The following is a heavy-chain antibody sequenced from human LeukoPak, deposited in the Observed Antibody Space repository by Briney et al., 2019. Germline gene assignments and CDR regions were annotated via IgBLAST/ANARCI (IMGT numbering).Heavy chain of an antibody. V-gene: IGHV3-21*01. J-gene: IGHJ4*02. CDR3: ARMDGSYSQNYFDY. Sequence: GGSLRLSCAASGFTFSSYSMNWVRQAPGKGLEWVSSISSSSSYIYYADSVRGRFTISRDNAKSSLYLQMNSLRAEDTAVYYCARMDGSYSQNYFDYWGQGTLVTVSS. D-gene: IGHD1-26*01. CDR2: ISSSSSYI. CDR1: GFTFSSYS.